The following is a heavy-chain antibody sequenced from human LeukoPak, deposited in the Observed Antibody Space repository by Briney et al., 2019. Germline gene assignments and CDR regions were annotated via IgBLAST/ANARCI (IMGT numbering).Heavy chain of an antibody. D-gene: IGHD2-2*01. Sequence: GASVKVSRTASVYTFTSYGISWVRQAPGQGLEWMGWFSAYNGNTNYAQKLQGRVTMTTDTSTTTAYMELRSLRSDDTAVYYCARHDCSSTSCYGNFDYWGQGTLVTVSS. CDR1: VYTFTSYG. V-gene: IGHV1-18*01. CDR3: ARHDCSSTSCYGNFDY. J-gene: IGHJ4*02. CDR2: FSAYNGNT.